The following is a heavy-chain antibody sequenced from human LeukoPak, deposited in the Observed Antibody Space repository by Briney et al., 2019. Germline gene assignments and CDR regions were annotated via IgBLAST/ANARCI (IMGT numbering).Heavy chain of an antibody. CDR3: ATYYYDSGGFHFHH. J-gene: IGHJ1*01. CDR2: ISSNGGRT. Sequence: GGSLRLSCAASGFTFRSYGMHWVRQAPGKGLEYVSAISSNGGRTYYANSVKGRFTISRDHSRNTLYLQMGSLRAEDMAVYYCATYYYDSGGFHFHHWGQGTLVTVSS. V-gene: IGHV3-64*01. D-gene: IGHD3-22*01. CDR1: GFTFRSYG.